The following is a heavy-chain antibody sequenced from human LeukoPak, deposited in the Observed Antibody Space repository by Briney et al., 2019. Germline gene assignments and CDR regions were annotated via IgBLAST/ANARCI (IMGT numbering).Heavy chain of an antibody. Sequence: SETLSLTCAVSGYSISSGYYWGWIRQPPGKGLEWIGSIYHSGSTYYNPSLKIRVTISVDTSKNQFSLKLSSVTAADTAVYYCARHNNFWSGYYTHNIFDYWGQGTLVTVSS. CDR3: ARHNNFWSGYYTHNIFDY. D-gene: IGHD3-3*01. CDR2: IYHSGST. J-gene: IGHJ4*02. V-gene: IGHV4-38-2*01. CDR1: GYSISSGYY.